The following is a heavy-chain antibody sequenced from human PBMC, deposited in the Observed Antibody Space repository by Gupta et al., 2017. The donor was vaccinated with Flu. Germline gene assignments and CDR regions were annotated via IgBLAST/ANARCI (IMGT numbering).Heavy chain of an antibody. CDR2: SNTNTKIP. J-gene: IGHJ4*02. CDR3: ARDWGYCTSTSCNREFDY. Sequence: GQGLEWRGSSNTNTKIPTYDQGFTGRFIFSVDTSDSTAYLQISSLKPEDTAVYYCARDWGYCTSTSCNREFDYWGQGTLVTVSS. V-gene: IGHV7-4-1*02. D-gene: IGHD2-2*01.